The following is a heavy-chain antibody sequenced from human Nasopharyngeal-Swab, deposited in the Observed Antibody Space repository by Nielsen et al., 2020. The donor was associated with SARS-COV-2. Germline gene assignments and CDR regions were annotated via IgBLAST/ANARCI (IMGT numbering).Heavy chain of an antibody. CDR2: ISGSGSYV. V-gene: IGHV3-21*01. CDR3: ARIAGRGSIYYYYMGV. CDR1: GLTFNTYS. D-gene: IGHD1-26*01. Sequence: SLRLSCAVSGLTFNTYSMIWVRQVPGEGLKWVSSISGSGSYVYYADSVKGRFTISKDSAKNSLYLQMNSLRADDTAVYFCARIAGRGSIYYYYMGVWGTGTTVTVSS. J-gene: IGHJ6*03.